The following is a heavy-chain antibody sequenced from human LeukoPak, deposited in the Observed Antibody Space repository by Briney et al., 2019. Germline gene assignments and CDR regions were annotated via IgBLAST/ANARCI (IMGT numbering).Heavy chain of an antibody. CDR3: ARDAGYYFDY. V-gene: IGHV3-53*01. D-gene: IGHD6-13*01. J-gene: IGHJ4*02. CDR2: IYSGGNT. CDR1: GFTVSSNY. Sequence: GGSLRLSCAASGFTVSSNYMNWVRQAPGKGLEWVSVIYSGGNTYYADSVKGRFTISRDNSKNTLYLQMNSLRAEDTAVYYCARDAGYYFDYWGQGTLVTVSS.